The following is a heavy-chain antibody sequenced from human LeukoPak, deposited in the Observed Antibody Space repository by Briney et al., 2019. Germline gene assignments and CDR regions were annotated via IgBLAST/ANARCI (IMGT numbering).Heavy chain of an antibody. CDR3: AKQPAVATYFDY. CDR2: ISGSGGST. D-gene: IGHD5-12*01. CDR1: GFTFSTYA. V-gene: IGHV3-23*01. J-gene: IGHJ4*02. Sequence: GGSLRLSCAASGFTFSTYAMSWVRQAPGKGLEWVSGISGSGGSTYYADSVKGRFTISRDNSKNTLYLEMNSLRAEDTAVYYCAKQPAVATYFDYWGQGTLVTVSS.